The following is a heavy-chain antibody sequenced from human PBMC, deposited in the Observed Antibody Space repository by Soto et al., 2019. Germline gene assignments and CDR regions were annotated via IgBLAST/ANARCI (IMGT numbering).Heavy chain of an antibody. J-gene: IGHJ4*02. Sequence: QVQLVQSGAEVKKPGASVKVSCKASGYTFTSYGISWVQQAPGQGLEWMGWISAYNGNTNYAQKLQGRVTMTTDTSTSTAYMELRSLRSDDTAVYYCALDRWSINWQKYSSGLDWGQGTLVTVSS. CDR3: ALDRWSINWQKYSSGLD. D-gene: IGHD6-19*01. V-gene: IGHV1-18*01. CDR1: GYTFTSYG. CDR2: ISAYNGNT.